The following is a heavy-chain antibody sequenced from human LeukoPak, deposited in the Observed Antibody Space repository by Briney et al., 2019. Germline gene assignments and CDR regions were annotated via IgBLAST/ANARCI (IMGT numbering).Heavy chain of an antibody. CDR2: ISGSGGST. V-gene: IGHV3-23*01. Sequence: GGSLRLSCAASGFTFNSYAMSWVRQAPGKGLEWVSAISGSGGSTYYADSVKGRFTISRDNSKNTLYLQMNSLRAEDTAVYYCARSIVVVTSYYFDYWGQGTLVTVSS. D-gene: IGHD3-22*01. CDR3: ARSIVVVTSYYFDY. CDR1: GFTFNSYA. J-gene: IGHJ4*02.